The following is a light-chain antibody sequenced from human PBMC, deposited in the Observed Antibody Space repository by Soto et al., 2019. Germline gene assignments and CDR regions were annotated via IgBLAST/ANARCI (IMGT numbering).Light chain of an antibody. V-gene: IGLV2-14*01. CDR2: EVR. CDR1: SRDIGAYNL. J-gene: IGLJ2*01. CDR3: STYTSRSTLV. Sequence: QSALTQPASVSGSPGQSITISCSGTSRDIGAYNLVSWYQQPPGKAPKLLIYEVRNRPSGISYRFCGSKSGTTASLTISSLLPEDEADYYCSTYTSRSTLVFGGGTKLTVL.